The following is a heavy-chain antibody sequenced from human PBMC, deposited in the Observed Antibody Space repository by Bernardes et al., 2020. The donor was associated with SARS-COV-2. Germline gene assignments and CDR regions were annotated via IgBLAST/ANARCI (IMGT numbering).Heavy chain of an antibody. CDR3: AKDDDRPLFGAPGFDS. CDR1: GFTFTKYD. D-gene: IGHD3-3*01. J-gene: IGHJ4*02. CDR2: ISRSGNTT. V-gene: IGHV3-23*01. Sequence: GGSLRLSCAAPGFTFTKYDMSSARPAPGMGLEWVSRISRSGNTTYYADSAKGRFTISRDNSKNTLFLQMDSLRAEDTAVYYCAKDDDRPLFGAPGFDSWGQGTLVTVSS.